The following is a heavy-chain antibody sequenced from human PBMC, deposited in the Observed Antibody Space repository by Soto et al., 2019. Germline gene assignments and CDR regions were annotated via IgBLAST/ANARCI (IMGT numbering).Heavy chain of an antibody. D-gene: IGHD2-15*01. CDR1: GGTFSSYA. CDR2: IIPIFGTA. V-gene: IGHV1-69*13. Sequence: SVKVSCKASGGTFSSYAISWVRQAPGQGLEWMGGIIPIFGTANYAQKFQGRVTITADESTSTAYMELSSLRSEDTAVYYCARSRGGYCSGGSCYPTYYYYGMDVWGQGTTVTVSS. J-gene: IGHJ6*02. CDR3: ARSRGGYCSGGSCYPTYYYYGMDV.